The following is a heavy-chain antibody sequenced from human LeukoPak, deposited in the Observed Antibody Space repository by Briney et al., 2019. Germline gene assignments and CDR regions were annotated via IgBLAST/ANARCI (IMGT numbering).Heavy chain of an antibody. J-gene: IGHJ4*02. CDR1: GGSFSGDY. CDR3: ARGGGIAAAANTPYYFDY. V-gene: IGHV4-34*01. CDR2: INHSGST. Sequence: SETLSLTCAVYGGSFSGDYWSWIRPPPGKGLEWNGEINHSGSTNYNPSLKSRVTISVDTSKNQFSLKLSSVTAADTAVYYCARGGGIAAAANTPYYFDYWGQGTLVTVSS. D-gene: IGHD6-13*01.